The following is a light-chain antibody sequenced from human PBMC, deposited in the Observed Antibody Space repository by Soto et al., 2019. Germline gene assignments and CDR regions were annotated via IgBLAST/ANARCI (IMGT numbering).Light chain of an antibody. CDR2: AAS. V-gene: IGKV1-27*01. CDR1: QGISTY. CDR3: QKYNSAPLT. J-gene: IGKJ5*01. Sequence: DIQMTQSPSSLSASVGDRVTITCRASQGISTYLAWYQQKPGKVPKLLIYAASTLQSGVPSRFSGGVSGTDFTLTISSLQPEDVATYYCQKYNSAPLTVGQGTRLEI.